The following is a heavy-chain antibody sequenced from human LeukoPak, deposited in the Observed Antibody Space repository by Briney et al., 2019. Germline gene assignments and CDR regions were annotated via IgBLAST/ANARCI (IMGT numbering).Heavy chain of an antibody. CDR2: INPNSGGT. D-gene: IGHD5-12*01. CDR1: GYTFTGYY. CDR3: ARGSWGGGYDYSDY. V-gene: IGHV1-2*02. J-gene: IGHJ4*02. Sequence: ASVKVSCKASGYTFTGYYMHWVRQAPGQGLEWMGWINPNSGGTNYAQKFQGRVTMTRDTSISTAYMELSRLRSDDTAVYYCARGSWGGGYDYSDYWGQGTLVTVSS.